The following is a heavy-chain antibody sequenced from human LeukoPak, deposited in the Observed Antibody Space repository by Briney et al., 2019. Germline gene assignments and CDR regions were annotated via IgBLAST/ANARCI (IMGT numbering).Heavy chain of an antibody. CDR2: ISGDGGST. D-gene: IGHD1-14*01. Sequence: GGSLRLSCAPSGFTFDDYAMHWVRQAPGKGLEWVSLISGDGGSTYYADSVKGRFTISRDNSKNSLYLQMNSLRTEDTALSYCAKSVTAPSSDLNWFDPWGQGTLVTVSS. J-gene: IGHJ5*02. CDR1: GFTFDDYA. CDR3: AKSVTAPSSDLNWFDP. V-gene: IGHV3-43*02.